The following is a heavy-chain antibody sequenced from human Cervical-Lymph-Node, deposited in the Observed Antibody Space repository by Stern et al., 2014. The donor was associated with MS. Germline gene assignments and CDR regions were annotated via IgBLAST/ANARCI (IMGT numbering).Heavy chain of an antibody. CDR2: TYYRSKWYN. J-gene: IGHJ6*02. Sequence: QVQLQESGPRLVKPSQTLSLTCAISGDSVSSNGVAWNWIRQSPSRGLEWLGRTYYRSKWYNDYAVSVKSRITINPDTSKNQFSLQLNSVTPEDTAVYYCARDKTTVTHYGMEVWGQGTTVTVSS. CDR3: ARDKTTVTHYGMEV. V-gene: IGHV6-1*01. CDR1: GDSVSSNGVA. D-gene: IGHD4-17*01.